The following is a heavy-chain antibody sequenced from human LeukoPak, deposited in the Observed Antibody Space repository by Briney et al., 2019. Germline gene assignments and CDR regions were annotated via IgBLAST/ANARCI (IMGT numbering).Heavy chain of an antibody. V-gene: IGHV4-61*02. CDR2: IYTTGSP. D-gene: IGHD3-10*01. J-gene: IGHJ5*02. CDR1: GGSTSNSDSY. CDR3: ARDRGITTARGVPSWFDP. Sequence: SETLSLTCTVSGGSTSNSDSYWTWIRQPAGKGLEWIGRIYTTGSPNYSPSLKSRVTISLDTSTNQFSLKLTSVSAADTAVYYCARDRGITTARGVPSWFDPWGQGTLVTVSS.